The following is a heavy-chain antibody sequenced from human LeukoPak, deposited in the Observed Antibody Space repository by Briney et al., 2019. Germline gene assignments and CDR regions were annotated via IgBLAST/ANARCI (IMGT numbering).Heavy chain of an antibody. CDR1: GGTFSSYA. V-gene: IGHV1-69*13. Sequence: ASVKVSCKASGGTFSSYAISWVRQAPGQGLEWMGGIIPIFGTANYAQKFQGRVTITADESTSTAYMELSSLRSEDTAVYYCARVVAAILGNYYFDYWGQRTLVTVSS. D-gene: IGHD2-15*01. J-gene: IGHJ4*02. CDR2: IIPIFGTA. CDR3: ARVVAAILGNYYFDY.